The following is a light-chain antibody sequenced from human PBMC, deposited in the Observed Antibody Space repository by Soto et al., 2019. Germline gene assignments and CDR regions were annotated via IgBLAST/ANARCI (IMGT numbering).Light chain of an antibody. CDR3: AAGDDSLNGHV. J-gene: IGLJ1*01. Sequence: QSVLTQPPSASGTPGQRVTISCSGSSSSIGSYSVNWFQQLPGTAPKLLIYINNQRPSGVPDRFSGSKSGTSASLAISGLQSEDESDYYCAAGDDSLNGHVVRTGTKDTDL. V-gene: IGLV1-44*01. CDR1: SSSIGSYS. CDR2: INN.